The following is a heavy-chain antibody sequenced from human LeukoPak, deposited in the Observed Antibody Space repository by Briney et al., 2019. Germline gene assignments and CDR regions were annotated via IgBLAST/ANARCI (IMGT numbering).Heavy chain of an antibody. V-gene: IGHV3-7*01. CDR2: TNQDGSEK. CDR1: GFTFRSYW. J-gene: IGHJ3*02. Sequence: GGSLRLSCAASGFTFRSYWVTWVRQAPGKGLESVASTNQDGSEKYHVDSVKGRFTISRDNDKNSLYLRMNSLRAEDTAVYYCARDPGFSAFDIWGQGAVVTVSS. CDR3: ARDPGFSAFDI.